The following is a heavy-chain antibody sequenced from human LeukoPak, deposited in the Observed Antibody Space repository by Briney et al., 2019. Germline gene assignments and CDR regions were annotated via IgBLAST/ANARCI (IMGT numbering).Heavy chain of an antibody. CDR3: ARCMGRWALAPDI. CDR1: GYTFTSYN. V-gene: IGHV1-8*01. Sequence: ASVKVSCKASGYTFTSYNINWVRQATGQGLEWMGWMNPNSGNTGYAQKFQGRVTMTRNTSISTAYMELSSLRSEDTAVYYCARCMGRWALAPDIWGQGTMVTVSS. D-gene: IGHD2-8*01. J-gene: IGHJ3*02. CDR2: MNPNSGNT.